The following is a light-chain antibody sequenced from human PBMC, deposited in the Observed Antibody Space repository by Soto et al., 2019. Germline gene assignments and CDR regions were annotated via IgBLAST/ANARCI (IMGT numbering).Light chain of an antibody. V-gene: IGLV2-11*01. CDR2: DVS. Sequence: QSALTQPRSVSGPPGQSVSISCSGTSSDVGTYNYVSWYQQHPGKAPKLMIYDVSKRPSGVPDRFSGSKSGNTASLTISGLKAEDEADYYCCSYVGGYTHAVFGGGTNVTVL. J-gene: IGLJ2*01. CDR3: CSYVGGYTHAV. CDR1: SSDVGTYNY.